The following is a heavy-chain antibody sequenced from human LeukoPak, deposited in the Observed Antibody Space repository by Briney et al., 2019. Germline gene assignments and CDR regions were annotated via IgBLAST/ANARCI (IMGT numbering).Heavy chain of an antibody. CDR2: IYSGGST. CDR3: ARDGYSSGYFDF. D-gene: IGHD3-22*01. V-gene: IGHV3-53*01. J-gene: IGHJ4*02. CDR1: GFTVSGNY. Sequence: GGSLRLSCAASGFTVSGNYMSWVRQAPGKGLEWVSVIYSGGSTYYADSVKGRFTISTDNSRNTLYLQMNSLRAEDTAVYYCARDGYSSGYFDFWGQGTLVTVSS.